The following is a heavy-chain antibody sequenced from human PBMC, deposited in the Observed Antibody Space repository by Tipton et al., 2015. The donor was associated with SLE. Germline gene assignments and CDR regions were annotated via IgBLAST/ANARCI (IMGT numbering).Heavy chain of an antibody. CDR3: ARAGYSSSRGAFDI. CDR1: GVSMSSGNW. V-gene: IGHV4-4*02. Sequence: TLSLTCAVSGVSMSSGNWWSWVRQPPGKGLEWIGEIFHSGTTNYNPSLKSRVTISVDTSKNQFSLKLSSVTAADTAVYYCARAGYSSSRGAFDIWGQGTMVTVSS. D-gene: IGHD6-13*01. J-gene: IGHJ3*02. CDR2: IFHSGTT.